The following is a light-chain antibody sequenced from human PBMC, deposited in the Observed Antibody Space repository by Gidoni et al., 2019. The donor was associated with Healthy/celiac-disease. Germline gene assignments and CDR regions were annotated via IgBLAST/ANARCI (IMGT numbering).Light chain of an antibody. CDR3: QAWDSSTAV. V-gene: IGLV3-1*01. CDR1: KLGDKY. Sequence: SYELTQPPSASVSPGQTASINCSGDKLGDKYACWYQQKPGQSPVLVIYQDSKRPSGIPERFSGSNSGNTATLTISGTQAMDEADYYCQAWDSSTAVFGGGTKLTVL. J-gene: IGLJ2*01. CDR2: QDS.